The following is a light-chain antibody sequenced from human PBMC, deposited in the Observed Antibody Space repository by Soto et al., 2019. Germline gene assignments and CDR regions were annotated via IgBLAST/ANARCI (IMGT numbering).Light chain of an antibody. V-gene: IGKV3-11*01. Sequence: VLAQSPTTLSLSPGETATRSCRARQSVSDYICWHQQTPGQARRLLIDADCNRATGIPARFSGRGSGTDFTLTISIQAHEFFSFYYCQQRYNWPITFGQGTRLEIK. CDR1: QSVSDY. J-gene: IGKJ5*01. CDR3: QQRYNWPIT. CDR2: ADC.